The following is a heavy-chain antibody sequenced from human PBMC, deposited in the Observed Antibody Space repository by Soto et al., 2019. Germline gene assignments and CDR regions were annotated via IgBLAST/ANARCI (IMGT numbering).Heavy chain of an antibody. Sequence: GGSLRLSCAASGFTFSSYGMHWVRQAPGMGLEWVALIWYDGSNKYYADSVKGRFTISRENAKNSLYLQMNSLRAGDTAVYYCARGPRRGGPGMDVWGQGTTVTVSS. J-gene: IGHJ6*02. CDR2: IWYDGSNK. V-gene: IGHV3-33*01. D-gene: IGHD3-16*01. CDR3: ARGPRRGGPGMDV. CDR1: GFTFSSYG.